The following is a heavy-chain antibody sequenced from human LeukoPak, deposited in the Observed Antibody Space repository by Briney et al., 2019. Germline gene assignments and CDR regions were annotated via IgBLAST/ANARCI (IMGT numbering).Heavy chain of an antibody. V-gene: IGHV3-11*01. Sequence: GGSLRLSCAASGFTFSDYYMSWIRQAPGKGLEWVSYISSGSTIYDADSVKGRFTISRDNAKNSLYLQMNSLRAEDTAVYYCARKTVVGSYFDYWGQGTPVTVSS. CDR2: ISSGSTI. J-gene: IGHJ4*02. D-gene: IGHD4-23*01. CDR1: GFTFSDYY. CDR3: ARKTVVGSYFDY.